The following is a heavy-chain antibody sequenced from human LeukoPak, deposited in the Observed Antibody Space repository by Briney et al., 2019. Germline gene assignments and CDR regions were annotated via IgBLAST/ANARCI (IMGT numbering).Heavy chain of an antibody. J-gene: IGHJ4*02. V-gene: IGHV4-34*01. D-gene: IGHD2-2*01. Sequence: SGTPSLPCAVYGGAFSGYYRSWVPPPPRKGAEWIGEINHSGSTNYNPSLKSRVTISVDTSKNQFSLKLSSVTAADTAVYYCARGPRGRGSTSWGQGTLVTVSS. CDR2: INHSGST. CDR1: GGAFSGYY. CDR3: ARGPRGRGSTS.